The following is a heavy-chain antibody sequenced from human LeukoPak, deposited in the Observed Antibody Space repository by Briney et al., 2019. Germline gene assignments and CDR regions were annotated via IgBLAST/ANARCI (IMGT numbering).Heavy chain of an antibody. CDR2: VNPRSGNA. Sequence: ASVKVSCKASGYTFINYNINWVRQATGQGLEWMGWVNPRSGNAGYLQKFQGRLTITRDTSIDTAYMDLSSLSSEDTAVYYCARGVPLGYCTYGVCYPPYYFDYWGQGTLVTASS. D-gene: IGHD2-8*01. V-gene: IGHV1-8*03. CDR1: GYTFINYN. CDR3: ARGVPLGYCTYGVCYPPYYFDY. J-gene: IGHJ4*02.